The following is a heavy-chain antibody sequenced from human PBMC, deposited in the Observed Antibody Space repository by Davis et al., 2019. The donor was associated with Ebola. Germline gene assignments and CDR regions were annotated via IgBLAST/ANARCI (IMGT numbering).Heavy chain of an antibody. J-gene: IGHJ4*02. CDR2: ISRGGKTI. CDR3: ARDLAAVAGDYFDY. CDR1: GFTFSDYK. V-gene: IGHV3-48*03. D-gene: IGHD6-19*01. Sequence: GESLKISCGASGFTFSDYKMNWVHQAPGKGLEWISYISRGGKTIYYADSVKGRFTLSRDNAKDSLYLQMNSLRAEDTAVYYCARDLAAVAGDYFDYWGQGTLVTVSS.